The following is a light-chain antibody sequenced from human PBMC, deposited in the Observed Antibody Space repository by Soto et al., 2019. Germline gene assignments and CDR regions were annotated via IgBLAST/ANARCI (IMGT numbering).Light chain of an antibody. J-gene: IGKJ4*01. V-gene: IGKV1-12*01. CDR1: QGVSRY. CDR2: GIF. Sequence: DIQMTRSPSSVSASVGDTVTITCRASQGVSRYLAWYQQHPGRAPKLLIYGIFNLYYGVPSRFSGSGSATDFTLTISSLQPEDFATYYCQQALSFPLTFGGGTKVEMK. CDR3: QQALSFPLT.